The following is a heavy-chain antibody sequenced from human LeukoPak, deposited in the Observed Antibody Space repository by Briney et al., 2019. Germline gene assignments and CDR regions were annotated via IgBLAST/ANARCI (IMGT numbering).Heavy chain of an antibody. V-gene: IGHV1-24*01. J-gene: IGHJ6*02. CDR1: GYTLTELS. D-gene: IGHD3-3*01. CDR2: FDPEDGET. CDR3: ATDGDPYYYYGVDV. Sequence: ASVKVSCKVSGYTLTELSMHWVRQAPGKGLEWMGGFDPEDGETIYAQKFQGRVTMTEDTSTDTAYMELSSLRSEDTAVYYCATDGDPYYYYGVDVWGQGTTVTVSS.